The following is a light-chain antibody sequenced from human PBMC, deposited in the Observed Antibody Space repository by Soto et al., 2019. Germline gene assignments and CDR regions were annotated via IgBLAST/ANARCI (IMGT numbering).Light chain of an antibody. CDR1: SSDVGAYSY. CDR2: DVS. CDR3: SSYTSSTTYV. J-gene: IGLJ1*01. Sequence: QSVLTQPASVSGSPGQSITISCTGTSSDVGAYSYVSWYQQHPGKAPKLIIYDVSDRPSGISSRFSGSKSDNTASLTISGLQAEDEDAYYCSSYTSSTTYVFGPGTKSP. V-gene: IGLV2-14*01.